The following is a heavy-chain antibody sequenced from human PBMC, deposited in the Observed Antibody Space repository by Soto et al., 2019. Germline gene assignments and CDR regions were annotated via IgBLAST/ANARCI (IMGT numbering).Heavy chain of an antibody. D-gene: IGHD3-10*01. V-gene: IGHV3-30*18. CDR2: MSYDGSNK. CDR1: GFTFSSYG. Sequence: SLRLSCAASGFTFSSYGMHWVRQAPGKGLEWVAVMSYDGSNKNYADSVKGRFTISRDNSKNTLYLQMNNLRAEDTAVYNCAKDQITMVRGRYSYGMDVWGQGTTVTVSS. CDR3: AKDQITMVRGRYSYGMDV. J-gene: IGHJ6*02.